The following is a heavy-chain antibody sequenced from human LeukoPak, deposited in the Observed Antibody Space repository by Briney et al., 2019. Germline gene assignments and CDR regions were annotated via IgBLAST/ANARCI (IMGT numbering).Heavy chain of an antibody. CDR1: GFTVSSNY. J-gene: IGHJ3*02. CDR3: AKDLERYFDWLLFDYAFDI. Sequence: PGGSLRLSCAASGFTVSSNYMSWVRQAPGKGLEWVSVIYSGGSTYYADSVKGRFTISRDNSKNTLYLQMNSLRAEDTAVYYCAKDLERYFDWLLFDYAFDIWGQGTMVTVSS. V-gene: IGHV3-66*02. D-gene: IGHD3-9*01. CDR2: IYSGGST.